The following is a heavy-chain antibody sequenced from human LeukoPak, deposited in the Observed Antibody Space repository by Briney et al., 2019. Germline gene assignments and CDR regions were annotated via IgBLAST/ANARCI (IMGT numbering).Heavy chain of an antibody. CDR2: IGTAGDT. J-gene: IGHJ3*02. Sequence: PGGSLRLSCAASGFTFSSYDMHWVRQATGKGLEWVSAIGTAGDTYYPGSVKGRFTISRENAKNSLYLQMNSLRAGDTAVYYCARVMMGADAFDIWGQGTMVTVSS. CDR3: ARVMMGADAFDI. CDR1: GFTFSSYD. V-gene: IGHV3-13*01. D-gene: IGHD1-26*01.